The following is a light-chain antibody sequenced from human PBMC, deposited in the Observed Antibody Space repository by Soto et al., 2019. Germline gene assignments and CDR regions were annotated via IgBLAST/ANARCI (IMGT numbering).Light chain of an antibody. Sequence: DIQMTQSPSSLSASVGDRVTITCQASQDISNYLNWYQQKPGKAPKLLIYDASNLETGVPSRFSGSGSGIHFTFTISSLQPEDIATYYCQRYDNLPYTFGQGTKLEI. CDR2: DAS. J-gene: IGKJ2*01. V-gene: IGKV1-33*01. CDR3: QRYDNLPYT. CDR1: QDISNY.